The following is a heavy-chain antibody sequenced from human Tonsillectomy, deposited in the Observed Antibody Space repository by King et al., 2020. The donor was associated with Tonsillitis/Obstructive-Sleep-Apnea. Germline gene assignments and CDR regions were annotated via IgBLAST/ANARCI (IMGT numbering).Heavy chain of an antibody. CDR1: GGSISSYY. CDR3: ARHFNYYDSSGYYPDAFDI. CDR2: IYYSGST. J-gene: IGHJ3*02. D-gene: IGHD3-22*01. Sequence: QLQESGPGLVKPSETLSLTCTVSGGSISSYYWSWIRQPPGKGLEWIGYIYYSGSTNYNPSLKSRVTISVDTSKNQFSLKLSSVTAADTAVYYCARHFNYYDSSGYYPDAFDIWGQGTMVTVSS. V-gene: IGHV4-59*08.